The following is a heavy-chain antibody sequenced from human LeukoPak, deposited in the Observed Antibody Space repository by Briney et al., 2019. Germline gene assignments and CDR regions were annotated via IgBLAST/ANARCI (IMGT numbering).Heavy chain of an antibody. CDR1: GFTFHDYG. CDR3: AGAGVVPADSYYYYYMDV. J-gene: IGHJ6*03. D-gene: IGHD2-2*01. CDR2: INWNGGST. Sequence: GGSLRLSCAASGFTFHDYGMSWVRQAPGKGLEWVSGINWNGGSTGYADSVKGRFTISRDNAKNSLYLQMNSLRAEDTALYHCAGAGVVPADSYYYYYMDVWGKGTTVTVSS. V-gene: IGHV3-20*01.